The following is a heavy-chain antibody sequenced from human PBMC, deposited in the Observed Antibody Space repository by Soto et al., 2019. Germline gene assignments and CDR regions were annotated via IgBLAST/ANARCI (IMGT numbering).Heavy chain of an antibody. CDR3: ARASYDSSGYYFDY. J-gene: IGHJ4*02. D-gene: IGHD3-22*01. Sequence: QVQLVQSGAEVKKRGSSVKVSCKASGGTFSGYAISWVRQAPGQGLEWMGGIIPIFGTANYAQKFQGRVTITADESTSTACMELSSLRSEDTAVYYFARASYDSSGYYFDYWGQGTLVTVSS. CDR1: GGTFSGYA. V-gene: IGHV1-69*12. CDR2: IIPIFGTA.